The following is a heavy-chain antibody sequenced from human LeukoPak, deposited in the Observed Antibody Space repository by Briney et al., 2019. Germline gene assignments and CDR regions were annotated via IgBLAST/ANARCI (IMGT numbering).Heavy chain of an antibody. D-gene: IGHD3-22*01. J-gene: IGHJ4*02. CDR2: INHSGST. CDR3: ARGGDSSGYYYVPFDY. CDR1: GGSFSGYY. V-gene: IGHV4-34*01. Sequence: SETLSLTCAVYGGSFSGYYWSWIRQPPGKGLEWIGEINHSGSTNYNPSLKSRVTISVDTSKNQFSLKLSSVTAADTAVYYCARGGDSSGYYYVPFDYWGQGTLVTVSS.